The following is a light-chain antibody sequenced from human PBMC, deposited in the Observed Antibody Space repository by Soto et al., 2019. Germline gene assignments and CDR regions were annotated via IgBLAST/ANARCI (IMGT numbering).Light chain of an antibody. Sequence: VLTQPPSVSGAPGQRVTISFTRSSSNIASRVDVNWYHQVPGPAPKLLVFGNNNPPSGGPLRFSASSPGTSASLAITGIQAVDKADYYCKAYNISLNAYVFGTGTKVTV. J-gene: IGLJ1*01. CDR2: GNN. V-gene: IGLV1-40*01. CDR3: KAYNISLNAYV. CDR1: SSNIASRVD.